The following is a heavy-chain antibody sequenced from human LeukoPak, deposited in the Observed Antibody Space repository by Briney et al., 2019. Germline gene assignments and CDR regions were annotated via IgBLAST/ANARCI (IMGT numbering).Heavy chain of an antibody. J-gene: IGHJ4*02. D-gene: IGHD2-15*01. CDR2: IKHDGREK. V-gene: IGHV3-7*03. CDR3: ARGRNCSGGSCRKLYFDY. CDR1: GFTFATYW. Sequence: GGSLRLSCAASGFTFATYWMAWVRQAPGKGLEWVAVIKHDGREKKSVDSVKGRFTVSRDNAKNSLYLQMNSLSAEDTAVYYCARGRNCSGGSCRKLYFDYWGQGTLVTVSS.